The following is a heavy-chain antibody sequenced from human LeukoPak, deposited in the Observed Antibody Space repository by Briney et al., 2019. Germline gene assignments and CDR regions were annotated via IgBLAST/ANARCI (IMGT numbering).Heavy chain of an antibody. CDR2: IWYDGHNK. CDR1: GFTFSKYG. J-gene: IGHJ4*02. V-gene: IGHV3-33*01. CDR3: AREWGLIAVAGGPGY. Sequence: GGSLRLSCVASGFTFSKYGMHWVRQAPGKGLEWLAIIWYDGHNKYYADSVKGRFTISRDNSMNTLFLEMTDLRAEDTAVYYCAREWGLIAVAGGPGYWGQGALVTVSS. D-gene: IGHD6-19*01.